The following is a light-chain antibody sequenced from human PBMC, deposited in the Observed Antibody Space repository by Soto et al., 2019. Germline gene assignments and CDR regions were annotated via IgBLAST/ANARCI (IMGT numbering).Light chain of an antibody. J-gene: IGLJ1*01. CDR3: SSYTSSSTLSTYV. Sequence: QSVLTQPASVSGSPGQSITISCTGTSSDVGGYNYVSWYQHHPGKAPKLMIYDVSNRPSGVSNRFSGSKSGNTASLIISGLQAEDEADYYCSSYTSSSTLSTYVFGTGTKVPS. V-gene: IGLV2-14*03. CDR1: SSDVGGYNY. CDR2: DVS.